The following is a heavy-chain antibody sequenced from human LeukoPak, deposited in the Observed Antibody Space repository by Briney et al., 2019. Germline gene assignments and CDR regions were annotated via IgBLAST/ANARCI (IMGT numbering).Heavy chain of an antibody. J-gene: IGHJ4*02. V-gene: IGHV1-2*02. CDR2: INPDRGGT. D-gene: IGHD3-10*01. CDR3: ARLPDYGSGSYYKRGTFDY. Sequence: ATVKVSCKASGYTFIGYYMHWVRQAPGQGLEWMGWINPDRGGTNYAQKFQGRVTMTRETSISTVYMELSRLRSDDTAVYYCARLPDYGSGSYYKRGTFDYWGQGTLVTVSS. CDR1: GYTFIGYY.